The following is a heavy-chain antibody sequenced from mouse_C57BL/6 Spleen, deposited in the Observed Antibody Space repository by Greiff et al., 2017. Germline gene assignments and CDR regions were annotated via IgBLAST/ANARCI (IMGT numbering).Heavy chain of an antibody. Sequence: VKLVESGAELVRPGASVTLSCKASCYTFTDYEMHWVKQTPVHGLEWIGAIDPETGGTAYNQKFKGKAILTADKSSSTAYMELRSLTSEDSAVYYCTRWGDYDEDYWGQGTTLTVSS. CDR3: TRWGDYDEDY. J-gene: IGHJ2*01. CDR1: CYTFTDYE. CDR2: IDPETGGT. V-gene: IGHV1-15*01. D-gene: IGHD2-4*01.